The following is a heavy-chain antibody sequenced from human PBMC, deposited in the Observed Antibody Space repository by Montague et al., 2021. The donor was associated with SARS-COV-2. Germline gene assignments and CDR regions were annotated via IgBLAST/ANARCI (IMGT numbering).Heavy chain of an antibody. CDR1: GASITINKW. V-gene: IGHV4-4*02. J-gene: IGHJ3*02. CDR2: IYHTENT. D-gene: IGHD4-17*01. CDR3: ACDRSDYDTFDI. Sequence: SETLSLTCTVSGASITINKWWNWVRQSPQRGLEWIGKIYHTENTKYNPSLKSRVSISVDRSKNQFSLKVNSLTAADTAVYYCACDRSDYDTFDIWGQGTMVIVSS.